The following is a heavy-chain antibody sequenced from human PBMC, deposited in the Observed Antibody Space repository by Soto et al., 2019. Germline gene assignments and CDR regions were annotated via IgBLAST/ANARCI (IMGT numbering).Heavy chain of an antibody. CDR2: IYYSGST. D-gene: IGHD3-10*01. CDR3: ARYVEITMVRGVEYYYYYMDV. Sequence: SETLSLTCTVSGGSISSYYWSWIRQPPGKGLEWIGYIYYSGSTNYNPSLKSRVTISVDTSKNQFSLKLSSVTAADTAVYYCARYVEITMVRGVEYYYYYMDVWGKGTTVTV. V-gene: IGHV4-59*01. CDR1: GGSISSYY. J-gene: IGHJ6*03.